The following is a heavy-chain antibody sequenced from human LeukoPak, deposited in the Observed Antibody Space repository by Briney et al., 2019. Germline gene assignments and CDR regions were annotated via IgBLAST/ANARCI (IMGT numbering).Heavy chain of an antibody. D-gene: IGHD6-19*01. CDR2: IDYSRST. CDR1: GDSISNYY. CDR3: GRVNSSGSVL. Sequence: SETLSLTCTVSGDSISNYYWSWIRQPPGKGLEWVGYIDYSRSTHYNPSLKSRVTISVDTSKNQVSLKLSSVTAADMAVYYCGRVNSSGSVLWGQGTMVTVSS. J-gene: IGHJ3*01. V-gene: IGHV4-59*01.